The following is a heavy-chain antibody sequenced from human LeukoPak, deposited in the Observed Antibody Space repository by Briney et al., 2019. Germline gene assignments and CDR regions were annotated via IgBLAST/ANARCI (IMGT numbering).Heavy chain of an antibody. CDR3: ATGSDLQKVKGDDY. CDR2: ISGSGGST. D-gene: IGHD3-16*01. V-gene: IGHV3-23*01. Sequence: GGSLRLSCAASGFTFSSYAMSWVRQAPGKGLEWVSAISGSGGSTYYADSVKGRFTISRDNSKNTLYLQMNSLRAEDTAVYYCATGSDLQKVKGDDYWGQGTLVTVSS. J-gene: IGHJ4*02. CDR1: GFTFSSYA.